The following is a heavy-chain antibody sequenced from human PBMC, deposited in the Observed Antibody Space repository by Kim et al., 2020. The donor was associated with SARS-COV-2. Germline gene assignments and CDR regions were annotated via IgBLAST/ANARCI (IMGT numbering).Heavy chain of an antibody. D-gene: IGHD6-19*01. CDR1: GYTFTSYA. CDR3: ARVRLIAGAGSPMDYWYFDL. V-gene: IGHV1-3*01. CDR2: INAGNGNT. J-gene: IGHJ2*01. Sequence: ASVKVSCKASGYTFTSYAMHWVRQAPGQRLEWMGWINAGNGNTKYSQKFQGRVTITRDTSASTAYTELSSLRSEDTAVYYCARVRLIAGAGSPMDYWYFDLWGRGTLVTVSS.